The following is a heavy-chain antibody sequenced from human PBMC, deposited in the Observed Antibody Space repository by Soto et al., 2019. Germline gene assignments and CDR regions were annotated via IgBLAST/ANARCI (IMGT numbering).Heavy chain of an antibody. CDR2: INHSGST. D-gene: IGHD2-15*01. CDR1: GGSFSVSY. J-gene: IGHJ5*02. CDR3: ARGQAKDIVVVVAATASREPPNWFDP. Sequence: PSETLSLTCAAYGGSFSVSYWSWTRQPPGKGLEWIGEINHSGSTNYNPSLKSRVTISVDTSKNQFSLKLSSVTAADTAVYYCARGQAKDIVVVVAATASREPPNWFDPWGQGTLVTVSS. V-gene: IGHV4-34*01.